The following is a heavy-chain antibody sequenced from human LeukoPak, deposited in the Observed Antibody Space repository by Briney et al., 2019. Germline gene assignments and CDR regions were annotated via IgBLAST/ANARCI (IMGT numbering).Heavy chain of an antibody. V-gene: IGHV4-34*01. D-gene: IGHD4-17*01. J-gene: IGHJ4*02. CDR3: AREPYGDYDPY. CDR1: GGSFSGYY. Sequence: SETLSLTCAVYGGSFSGYYWSWIRQPPGKGLEWIGEINHSGSTNYNPSLKSRVTISVDTSKNQFSLKLSSVTAAETAVYYCAREPYGDYDPYWGQRTLVTVSS. CDR2: INHSGST.